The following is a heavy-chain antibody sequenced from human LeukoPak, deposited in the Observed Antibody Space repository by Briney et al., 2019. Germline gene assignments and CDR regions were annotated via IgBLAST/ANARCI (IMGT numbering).Heavy chain of an antibody. CDR1: GYTFTSYG. CDR3: ARDRDYYGSGSYHDY. CDR2: ISACNGNT. V-gene: IGHV1-18*01. J-gene: IGHJ4*02. Sequence: ASVKVSCKASGYTFTSYGISWVRQAPGQGLEWMGWISACNGNTNYAQKLQGRVTMTTDTSASTAYMGLRSLRSDDTAVYYCARDRDYYGSGSYHDYWGQGTLVTVSS. D-gene: IGHD3-10*01.